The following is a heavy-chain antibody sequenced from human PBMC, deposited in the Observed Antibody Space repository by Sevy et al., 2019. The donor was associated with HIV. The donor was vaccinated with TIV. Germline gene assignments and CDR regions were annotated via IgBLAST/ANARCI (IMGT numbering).Heavy chain of an antibody. D-gene: IGHD5-12*01. Sequence: GGSLRLSCAASGFTFSSYAMSWVRQAPGKGLEWVSAISGSGGSTYYADPVKGRFTISRDNSKNTLYLQMNSLRAEDTAVYYWAKVGVATLGSLDYWGQGTLVTVSS. CDR3: AKVGVATLGSLDY. CDR1: GFTFSSYA. CDR2: ISGSGGST. J-gene: IGHJ4*02. V-gene: IGHV3-23*01.